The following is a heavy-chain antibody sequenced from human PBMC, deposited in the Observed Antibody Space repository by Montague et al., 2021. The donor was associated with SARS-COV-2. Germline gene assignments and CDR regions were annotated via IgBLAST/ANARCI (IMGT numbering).Heavy chain of an antibody. CDR2: INHSGST. V-gene: IGHV4-34*01. J-gene: IGHJ2*01. Sequence: SETLSLTCAVHGGSFSDYYWSWIRQAPGKGLEWIGEINHSGSTNYNPSLKSRVTISVDTSKNQFSLKLSSVTAADTAVYYCARGAPTITMIVAVVTGAGWYFALWGRGTLVSVSA. D-gene: IGHD3-22*01. CDR1: GGSFSDYY. CDR3: ARGAPTITMIVAVVTGAGWYFAL.